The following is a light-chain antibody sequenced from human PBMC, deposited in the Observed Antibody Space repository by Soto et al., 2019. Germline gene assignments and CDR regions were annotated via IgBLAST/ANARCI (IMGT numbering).Light chain of an antibody. V-gene: IGLV2-8*01. J-gene: IGLJ1*01. CDR1: SSDVGAYNY. Sequence: QSVLTQPPSASGSPGQSVTISCTGTSSDVGAYNYVSWYQQHPGKVPKLMIYEVSKRPSGVPNRFSGSKSGNTASLTVSGLQAEDEADYYCSSYGGSNNFGVFGTGTKVTVL. CDR3: SSYGGSNNFGV. CDR2: EVS.